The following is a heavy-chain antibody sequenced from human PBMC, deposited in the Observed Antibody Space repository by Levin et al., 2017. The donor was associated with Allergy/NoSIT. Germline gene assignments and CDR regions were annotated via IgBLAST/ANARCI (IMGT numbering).Heavy chain of an antibody. CDR3: ARGGSWYWD. CDR2: IKEDGSEQ. J-gene: IGHJ4*02. Sequence: GESLKISCAASGLTFSSYWMSWVRQAPGKGLEWVANIKEDGSEQYYMDSVKGRFIISRDNAKDSLFLHMNSLRAEDTAVYYCARGGSWYWDWGQGTLVTVSS. CDR1: GLTFSSYW. D-gene: IGHD6-13*01. V-gene: IGHV3-7*01.